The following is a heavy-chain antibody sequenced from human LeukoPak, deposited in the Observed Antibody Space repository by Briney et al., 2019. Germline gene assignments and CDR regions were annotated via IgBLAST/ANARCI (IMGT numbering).Heavy chain of an antibody. Sequence: GGSLRLSCAASGFTFSSYWMSWVRQAPGKGLEWVANIKQDGSEKYYVDSVKGRFTISRDNAKNSLYMQMNSLRAEDTAVYYCARGLVYNYFDYWGQGTMVTVSS. CDR1: GFTFSSYW. D-gene: IGHD5-24*01. CDR2: IKQDGSEK. V-gene: IGHV3-7*01. CDR3: ARGLVYNYFDY. J-gene: IGHJ4*02.